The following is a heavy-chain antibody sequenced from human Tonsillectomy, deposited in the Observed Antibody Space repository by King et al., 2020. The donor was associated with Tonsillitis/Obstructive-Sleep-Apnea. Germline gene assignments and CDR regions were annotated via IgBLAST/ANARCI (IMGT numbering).Heavy chain of an antibody. J-gene: IGHJ3*02. Sequence: QLVQSGAEVKKPGYSVKVSCKASGGTFSSYGISWVRQAPGQGLEWMGGIIPIFGTASYAQKFQGRVTITADESTSTAYMELSGLRSQDTAVYYCARGIRIFGVAPDAFDIWGQGTMVTVSS. CDR3: ARGIRIFGVAPDAFDI. D-gene: IGHD3-3*01. CDR1: GGTFSSYG. CDR2: IIPIFGTA. V-gene: IGHV1-69*01.